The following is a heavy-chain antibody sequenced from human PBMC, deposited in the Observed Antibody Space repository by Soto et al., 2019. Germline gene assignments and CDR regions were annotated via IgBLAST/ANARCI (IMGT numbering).Heavy chain of an antibody. CDR1: GGSFSGYY. D-gene: IGHD3-10*01. CDR2: INHSGST. J-gene: IGHJ5*02. Sequence: SETLSLTCAVYGGSFSGYYWSWIRQPPGKWLEWIGEINHSGSTNYNPSLKSRVTISVDTSKNQFSLKLSSVTAADTAVYYCAKQAGYGSGSYYKINWFDPWGQGXLVTVYS. V-gene: IGHV4-34*01. CDR3: AKQAGYGSGSYYKINWFDP.